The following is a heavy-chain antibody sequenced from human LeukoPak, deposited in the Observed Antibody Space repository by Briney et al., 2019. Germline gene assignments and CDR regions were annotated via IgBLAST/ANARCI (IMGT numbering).Heavy chain of an antibody. J-gene: IGHJ4*02. CDR2: INHSGST. Sequence: SETLSLTCAVYGGSFSGYYWSWIRQPPGKGLEWIGEINHSGSTNYNPSLKRRVTISVDTSKNQFSLKLSSVTAADTAVYYCARGRLGRARRYYDSSGHPVDYWGQGTLVTVSS. CDR1: GGSFSGYY. CDR3: ARGRLGRARRYYDSSGHPVDY. V-gene: IGHV4-34*01. D-gene: IGHD3-22*01.